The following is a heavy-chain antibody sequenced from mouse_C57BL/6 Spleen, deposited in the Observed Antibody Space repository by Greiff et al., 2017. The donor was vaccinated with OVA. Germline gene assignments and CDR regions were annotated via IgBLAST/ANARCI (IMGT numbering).Heavy chain of an antibody. Sequence: QVQLQQSGAELVRPGTSVKVSCKASGYAFTNYLIEWVKQRPGQGLEWIGVINPGSGGTNYNEKFKGKATLTADKSSSTAYMQRSSLTSEDSAVYFCARSIYSGAMDYWGQGTSVTVSS. CDR2: INPGSGGT. J-gene: IGHJ4*01. CDR1: GYAFTNYL. CDR3: ARSIYSGAMDY. D-gene: IGHD2-1*01. V-gene: IGHV1-54*01.